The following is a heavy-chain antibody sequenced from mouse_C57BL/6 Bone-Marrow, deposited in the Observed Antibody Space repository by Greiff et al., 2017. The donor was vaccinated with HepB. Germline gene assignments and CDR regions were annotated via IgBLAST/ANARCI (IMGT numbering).Heavy chain of an antibody. CDR1: GFSFNTYA. V-gene: IGHV10-1*01. CDR2: IRSKSNNYAT. J-gene: IGHJ1*03. D-gene: IGHD2-1*01. Sequence: DAGGGLVQPKGSLKLSCAASGFSFNTYAMNWVRQAPGKGLEWVARIRSKSNNYATYYADSVKDRFTISRDDSESMLYLQMNNLKTEDTAMYYCVRLGIYYGNSGYFDVWGTGTTVTVSS. CDR3: VRLGIYYGNSGYFDV.